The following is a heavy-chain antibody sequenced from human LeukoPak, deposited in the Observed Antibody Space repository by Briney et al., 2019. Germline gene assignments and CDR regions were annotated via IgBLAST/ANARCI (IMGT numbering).Heavy chain of an antibody. CDR2: IIPIFGTA. CDR3: ARLLPPSGSYSYYYYYMDV. V-gene: IGHV1-69*05. Sequence: SVKVSCKASGGTFSSYAISWVRQAPGQGLEWMGGIIPIFGTANYAQKFQGRVTITTDESTSTAYTELSSLRSEDTAVYYCARLLPPSGSYSYYYYYMDVWGKGTTVTVSS. J-gene: IGHJ6*03. D-gene: IGHD1-26*01. CDR1: GGTFSSYA.